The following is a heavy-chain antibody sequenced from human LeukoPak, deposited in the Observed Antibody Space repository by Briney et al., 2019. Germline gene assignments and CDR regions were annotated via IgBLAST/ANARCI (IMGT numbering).Heavy chain of an antibody. V-gene: IGHV3-53*01. D-gene: IGHD5-24*01. J-gene: IGHJ4*02. CDR1: GFTVSSNY. CDR2: IYRDGST. Sequence: GGSLRLSCAASGFTVSSNYMSWVRQAPGKGLEWVSVIYRDGSTYYADSVKGRFTISRDNSKNTLYLQMNSLSAEDTAVYYCARGPRGDGYNDYWGQGTLVTVSS. CDR3: ARGPRGDGYNDY.